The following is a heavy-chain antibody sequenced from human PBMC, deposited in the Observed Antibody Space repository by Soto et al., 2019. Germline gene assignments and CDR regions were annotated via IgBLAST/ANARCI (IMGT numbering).Heavy chain of an antibody. D-gene: IGHD4-17*01. Sequence: PGGSLRLSCAASQFTVSTSYMSWVRQAPGKGLEWVSVIYSGGNTYYADSVKGRFTISRDTSKNTLYLQMNSLRAEGTAVYYCARQKKFLDHGGPNDYWGQGTLVTVSS. J-gene: IGHJ4*02. CDR2: IYSGGNT. CDR3: ARQKKFLDHGGPNDY. CDR1: QFTVSTSY. V-gene: IGHV3-66*04.